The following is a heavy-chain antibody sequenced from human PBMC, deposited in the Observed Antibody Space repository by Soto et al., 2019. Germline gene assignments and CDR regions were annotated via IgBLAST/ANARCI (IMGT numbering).Heavy chain of an antibody. J-gene: IGHJ4*01. D-gene: IGHD2-8*01. CDR3: AKAEMLGERVYAMYAH. CDR2: ISGSGRTT. Sequence: EVQLLESGGVLAQPGGSLRLSCAASGFTFSSYAMSWVRQAPGKGREWVSAISGSGRTTYYADSVKGRFTVSRENSSPTLFLQMNSLRTEETAVYYRAKAEMLGERVYAMYAHRDPGTLFNVSS. CDR1: GFTFSSYA. V-gene: IGHV3-23*01.